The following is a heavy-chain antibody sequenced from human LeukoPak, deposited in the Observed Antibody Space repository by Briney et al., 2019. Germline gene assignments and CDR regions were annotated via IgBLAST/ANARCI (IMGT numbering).Heavy chain of an antibody. CDR3: ARPTGYCSGGSCYSDKFNPPPVDY. Sequence: HPGGSLRLSCAASGFTFSTYGMTWVRQAPGKGLEWVSTINSGGVNTYYVDSVRGRFTISRDNSKNTLYLQMNSLRAEDTAVYYCARPTGYCSGGSCYSDKFNPPPVDYWGQGTLVTVSS. CDR1: GFTFSTYG. CDR2: INSGGVNT. V-gene: IGHV3-23*01. J-gene: IGHJ4*02. D-gene: IGHD2-15*01.